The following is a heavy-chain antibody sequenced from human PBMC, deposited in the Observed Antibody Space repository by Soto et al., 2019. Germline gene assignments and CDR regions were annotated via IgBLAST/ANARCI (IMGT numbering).Heavy chain of an antibody. D-gene: IGHD3-9*01. J-gene: IGHJ5*02. V-gene: IGHV1-18*04. CDR2: ISAYNGNT. CDR1: VYTFTSYG. CDR3: ARVGGDYDILTGDNWFDP. Sequence: SVKVSCNASVYTFTSYGISWVRQAPGQGLEWMGWISAYNGNTNYAQKLQGRVTMTTDTSTSTAYMELRSLRSDDTAVYYCARVGGDYDILTGDNWFDPWGQGTLVTVSS.